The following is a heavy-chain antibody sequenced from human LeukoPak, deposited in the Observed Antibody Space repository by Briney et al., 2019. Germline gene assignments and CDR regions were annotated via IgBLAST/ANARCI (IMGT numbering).Heavy chain of an antibody. J-gene: IGHJ3*02. Sequence: GGSLRLSCAASGFTFSPCWMTWVRQAPGKGLEWVASIKQDGGEKYYVDSVKGRFTISRDNAKNSLYLQMNSLRAGDTAVYYCARATSSMAFDIWGQGTMVTVSS. V-gene: IGHV3-7*01. CDR3: ARATSSMAFDI. CDR1: GFTFSPCW. D-gene: IGHD2-2*01. CDR2: IKQDGGEK.